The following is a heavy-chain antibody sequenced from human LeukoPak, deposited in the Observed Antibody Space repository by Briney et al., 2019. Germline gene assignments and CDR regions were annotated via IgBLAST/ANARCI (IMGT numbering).Heavy chain of an antibody. Sequence: PSETLSLTCAVSGGSISSGGYSWSWIRQPPGKGLEWIGYIYHSGSTYYNPSLKSRVTISVDRSKNQFSLKLCSVTAADTAVYYCAMYYYDSSGYYHDQYFQHWGQGTLVTVSS. D-gene: IGHD3-22*01. CDR3: AMYYYDSSGYYHDQYFQH. V-gene: IGHV4-30-2*01. CDR1: GGSISSGGYS. J-gene: IGHJ1*01. CDR2: IYHSGST.